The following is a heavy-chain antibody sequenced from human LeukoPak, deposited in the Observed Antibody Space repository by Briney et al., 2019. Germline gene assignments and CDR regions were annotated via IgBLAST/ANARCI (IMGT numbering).Heavy chain of an antibody. CDR1: GGSITSDY. D-gene: IGHD3-10*01. CDR3: ARGKGRWFGRYFDY. Sequence: SETLSLTCTVSGGSITSDYWTWIRQPPTKGLEWIGYIYYNGATSYNPSLKSRVTMSVDTSKNQFSLKLSSVTAADTAVYYCARGKGRWFGRYFDYWGQGTLVTVSS. J-gene: IGHJ4*02. V-gene: IGHV4-59*12. CDR2: IYYNGAT.